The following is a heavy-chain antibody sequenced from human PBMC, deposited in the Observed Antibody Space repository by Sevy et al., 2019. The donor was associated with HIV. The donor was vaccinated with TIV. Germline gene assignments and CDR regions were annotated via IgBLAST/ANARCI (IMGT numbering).Heavy chain of an antibody. D-gene: IGHD3-10*01. Sequence: ASVKVSCKASGGTFSSYAISWVRQAPGQGLEWMGGIIPIFGTANYAQKFQGRVTITADESTVTAYMELSSLRSEDTAVYYCARDSRGFGELGWFDPWGQGTLVTVSS. CDR2: IIPIFGTA. V-gene: IGHV1-69*13. CDR3: ARDSRGFGELGWFDP. J-gene: IGHJ5*02. CDR1: GGTFSSYA.